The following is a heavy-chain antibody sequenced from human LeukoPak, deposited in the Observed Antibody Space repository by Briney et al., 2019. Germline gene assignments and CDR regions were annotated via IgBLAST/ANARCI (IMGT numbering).Heavy chain of an antibody. CDR1: GFTFRNHW. CDR3: ARNNWGIDY. J-gene: IGHJ4*02. V-gene: IGHV3-74*01. CDR2: INSDGSDT. Sequence: PGGSLRLSCAASGFTFRNHWMHSVRQASGKGLVWVARINSDGSDTSHADSVEGRFTISRDNAKDTLYLQMNSLRVEDTAVYYCARNNWGIDYWGQGTLVAVSS. D-gene: IGHD7-27*01.